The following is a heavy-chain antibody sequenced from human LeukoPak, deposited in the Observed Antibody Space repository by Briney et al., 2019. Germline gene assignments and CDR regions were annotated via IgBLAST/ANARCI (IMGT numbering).Heavy chain of an antibody. D-gene: IGHD3-3*01. J-gene: IGHJ4*02. CDR1: GDSISSNNYY. Sequence: PSETLSLTCTVSGDSISSNNYYWGWIRQPPGRGLEWIGSIYYGGYTYYNPSLKSRVTISVDTSKNQSSLKLSSVTAADTAMYYCQSRYLEWLLDYWGQGTLVTVSS. V-gene: IGHV4-39*01. CDR3: QSRYLEWLLDY. CDR2: IYYGGYT.